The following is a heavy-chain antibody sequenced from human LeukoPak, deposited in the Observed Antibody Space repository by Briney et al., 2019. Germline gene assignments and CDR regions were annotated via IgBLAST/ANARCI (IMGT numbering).Heavy chain of an antibody. V-gene: IGHV3-30-3*01. CDR3: ARDHYYYYYMDV. J-gene: IGHJ6*03. CDR1: GFTFSSYA. CDR2: ISYDGSNK. Sequence: GGSLRLSCAASGFTFSSYAMHWVRQAPGKGLEWVAVISYDGSNKYYADSVKGRFTISRDNSKNTLYLQMNSLRAEDTAVYYCARDHYYYYYMDVWGKGTTVTVSS.